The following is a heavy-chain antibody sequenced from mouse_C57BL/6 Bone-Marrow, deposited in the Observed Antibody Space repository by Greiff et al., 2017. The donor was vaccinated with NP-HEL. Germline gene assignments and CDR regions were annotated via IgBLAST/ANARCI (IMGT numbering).Heavy chain of an antibody. CDR3: ARREYTPFDF. D-gene: IGHD2-10*02. CDR1: GFTFSSYG. J-gene: IGHJ3*01. CDR2: ISSGGSYT. V-gene: IGHV5-6*01. Sequence: EVQRVESGGDLVKPGGSLKLSCAASGFTFSSYGMSWVRQTPDKRLEWVATISSGGSYTYYPDSVKGRFTISRDNAKNTLYLQMSSLKSEDTAMYYCARREYTPFDFWGRGTLVTVSA.